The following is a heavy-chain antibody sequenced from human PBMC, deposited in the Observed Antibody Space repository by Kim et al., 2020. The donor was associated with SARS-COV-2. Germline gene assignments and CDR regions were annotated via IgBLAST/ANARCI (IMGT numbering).Heavy chain of an antibody. V-gene: IGHV3-11*05. Sequence: GGSLRLSCAASGFTFGAYFMTWIRQAPGKGLEYLAYISYKCDYVTYSDSVKGRFTVSRDNAKNSLFLEMSSLRADDTGVYYCARGEKEDPATHQLDLWG. CDR1: GFTFGAYF. CDR2: ISYKCDYV. J-gene: IGHJ6*02. D-gene: IGHD2-2*01. CDR3: ARGEKEDPATHQLDL.